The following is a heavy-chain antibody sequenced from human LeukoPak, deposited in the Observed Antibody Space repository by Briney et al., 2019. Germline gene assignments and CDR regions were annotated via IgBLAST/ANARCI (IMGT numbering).Heavy chain of an antibody. V-gene: IGHV1-2*02. J-gene: IGHJ4*02. Sequence: ASVKVSCKASGYTFTGYYMHWVRQAPGQGLEWMGWINPNSGGTNYAQKFQGRVTMTRDTSISTAYMELSRLRSDDTAVYYCAGSDYDFWPLDYWGQGTLVTVSS. CDR3: AGSDYDFWPLDY. D-gene: IGHD3-3*01. CDR2: INPNSGGT. CDR1: GYTFTGYY.